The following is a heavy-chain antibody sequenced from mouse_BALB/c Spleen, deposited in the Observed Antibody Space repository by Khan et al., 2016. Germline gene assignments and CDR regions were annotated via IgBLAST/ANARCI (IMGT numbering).Heavy chain of an antibody. D-gene: IGHD2-1*01. CDR1: GYTFTDYS. J-gene: IGHJ4*01. CDR3: AKGNYGAMDY. CDR2: INTETGEP. Sequence: QIQLVQSGPELKKPGETVKISCKASGYTFTDYSMHWVKQAPGKGLKWMGWINTETGEPTYADDFKGRFAFSLETSASTAYLQINNLKNEDTATYFCAKGNYGAMDYWGQGPSVPVSS. V-gene: IGHV9-2-1*01.